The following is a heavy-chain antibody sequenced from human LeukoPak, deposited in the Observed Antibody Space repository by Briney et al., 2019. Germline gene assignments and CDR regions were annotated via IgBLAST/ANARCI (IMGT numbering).Heavy chain of an antibody. CDR3: ARVPGDSSGYFDY. D-gene: IGHD3-22*01. CDR1: GGSISSSSYY. CDR2: IYYSGST. J-gene: IGHJ4*02. V-gene: IGHV4-39*07. Sequence: SETLSLTCTVSGGSISSSSYYWGWIRQPPGKGLEWIGSIYYSGSTYYNPSLESRVTISVDTPKNQFSLKLSSVTAADTAVYYCARVPGDSSGYFDYWGQGTLVTVSS.